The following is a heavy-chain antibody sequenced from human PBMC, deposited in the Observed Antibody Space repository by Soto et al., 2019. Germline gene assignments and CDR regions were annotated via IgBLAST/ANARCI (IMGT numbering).Heavy chain of an antibody. V-gene: IGHV3-74*01. CDR2: INSDGSST. CDR1: RFTFSSYW. Sequence: EERLVESGGGSVQPGGSLRLSCAASRFTFSSYWMYWVRQAPGKGRVWVSRINSDGSSTRYADSVKGLFSISRDNSKSALYLQMNTLRSEDTAVYYCARRREGYYNGLDVWGQGTTVTVSS. CDR3: ARRREGYYNGLDV. J-gene: IGHJ6*02. D-gene: IGHD1-26*01.